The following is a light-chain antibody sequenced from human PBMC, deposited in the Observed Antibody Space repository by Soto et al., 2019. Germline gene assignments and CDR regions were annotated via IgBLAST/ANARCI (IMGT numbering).Light chain of an antibody. CDR3: QQVKTYPRT. J-gene: IGKJ4*01. CDR1: QDISNY. CDR2: EES. Sequence: IQMTQSPSSLSASVGDRVTITCQASQDISNYLNWYQQKPGKPPKLLIYEESTLHSGVPSRFSGRKSGTQFTLTIDSLQPEDFATYYCQQVKTYPRTFGGGTKVDI. V-gene: IGKV1-9*01.